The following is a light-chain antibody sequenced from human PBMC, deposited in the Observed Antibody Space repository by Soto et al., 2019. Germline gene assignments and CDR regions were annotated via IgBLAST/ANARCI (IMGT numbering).Light chain of an antibody. J-gene: IGKJ1*01. CDR1: QFISNS. CDR2: GAS. CDR3: QQSSNWPRT. Sequence: EIVMTQSPATLSVSPGERVTLSCRASQFISNSLAWYQQRPGQPPRLLIYGASTRAAGISARFSGSGSGTEFTLTISSLQSEDFAVYYCQQSSNWPRTFGKGTKADIK. V-gene: IGKV3-15*01.